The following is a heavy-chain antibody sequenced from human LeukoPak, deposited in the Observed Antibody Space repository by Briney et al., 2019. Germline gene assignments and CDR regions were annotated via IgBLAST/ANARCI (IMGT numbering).Heavy chain of an antibody. CDR1: GFTFSSYA. V-gene: IGHV3-30-3*01. CDR3: ARAELEYYDSSGYYDVPFYY. CDR2: ISYDGSNK. D-gene: IGHD3-22*01. Sequence: SLRLSCAASGFTFSSYAMHWVRQAPRKGLEWVAVISYDGSNKYYADSVKGRFTISRVNSKNTLYLQMNSLRAEDTAVYYCARAELEYYDSSGYYDVPFYYWGQGTLVTVSS. J-gene: IGHJ4*02.